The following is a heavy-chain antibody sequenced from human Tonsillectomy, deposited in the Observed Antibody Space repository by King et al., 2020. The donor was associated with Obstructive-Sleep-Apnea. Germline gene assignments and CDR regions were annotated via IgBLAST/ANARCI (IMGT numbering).Heavy chain of an antibody. Sequence: VQLVEAGGGVVQPGRSLRLSCVASGFTFSSYPIHWVRQAPGKGLEWVAVISYDGSNKYYADSVKGRFTISRDNSKNTLYLQMNSLRVEDTAVYYCARSSGYTYGDFDYWGQGTLVTVSS. V-gene: IGHV3-30*04. CDR3: ARSSGYTYGDFDY. CDR2: ISYDGSNK. D-gene: IGHD5-18*01. CDR1: GFTFSSYP. J-gene: IGHJ4*02.